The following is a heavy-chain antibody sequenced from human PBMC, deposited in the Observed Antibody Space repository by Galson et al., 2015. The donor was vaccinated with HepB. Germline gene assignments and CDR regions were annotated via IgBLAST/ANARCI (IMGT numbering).Heavy chain of an antibody. J-gene: IGHJ4*02. CDR1: GDSMSSYY. CDR2: IYYSGTT. CDR3: ARDWQGCGGDCYYFDY. V-gene: IGHV4-59*01. Sequence: SETLSLTCTVSGDSMSSYYWSWIRQPPGKGLEWIGYIYYSGTTNYNPSLKSRVTISVDTSKNQFSLKLSSVTAADTAVYYCARDWQGCGGDCYYFDYWGQGTLVTVSS. D-gene: IGHD2-21*02.